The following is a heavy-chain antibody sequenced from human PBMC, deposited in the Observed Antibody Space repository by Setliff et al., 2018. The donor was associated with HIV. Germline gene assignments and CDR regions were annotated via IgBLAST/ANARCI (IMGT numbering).Heavy chain of an antibody. D-gene: IGHD4-17*01. V-gene: IGHV1-3*01. J-gene: IGHJ5*02. CDR1: GYTFTSYG. CDR2: INAGNGST. CDR3: ARDLNSGDYPHWFDP. Sequence: ASVKVSCKASGYTFTSYGISWVRQAPGQRLEWMGWINAGNGSTKYSQKFQGRVTITRDTSASTVYMELSSLRSGDTAVYYCARDLNSGDYPHWFDPWGQGTLVTVSS.